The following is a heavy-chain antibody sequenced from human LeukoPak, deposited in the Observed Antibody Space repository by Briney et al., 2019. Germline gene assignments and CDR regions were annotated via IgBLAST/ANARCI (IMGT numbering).Heavy chain of an antibody. Sequence: GGSLRLSCAASQFTFSSYDMHWVRQAPGKGLDWVAVISRDGSNKKYGDSVKGRFTISRDNAKNSLCLQMNSLRAEDTAVYYCAREKEGYCSRTSCYLDYYYYYMDVWGKGTTVTISS. D-gene: IGHD2-2*01. J-gene: IGHJ6*03. CDR2: ISRDGSNK. V-gene: IGHV3-30*03. CDR1: QFTFSSYD. CDR3: AREKEGYCSRTSCYLDYYYYYMDV.